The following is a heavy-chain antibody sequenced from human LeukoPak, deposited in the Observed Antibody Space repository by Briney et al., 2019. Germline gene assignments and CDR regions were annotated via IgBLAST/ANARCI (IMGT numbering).Heavy chain of an antibody. CDR3: ARVLLLVSSPYSSVPGSHYFDY. J-gene: IGHJ4*02. Sequence: SETLSLTCAVYGGSFSGYYWSWIRQPPGKGLEWIGEINHSGSTNYNPSLKSRVTISVDTSKNQFSLKLSSVTAAETAVYYCARVLLLVSSPYSSVPGSHYFDYWGQGTLVTVSS. CDR2: INHSGST. CDR1: GGSFSGYY. V-gene: IGHV4-34*01. D-gene: IGHD6-19*01.